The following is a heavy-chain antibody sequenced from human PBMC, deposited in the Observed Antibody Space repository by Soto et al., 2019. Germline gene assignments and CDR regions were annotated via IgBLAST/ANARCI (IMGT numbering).Heavy chain of an antibody. V-gene: IGHV4-61*01. J-gene: IGHJ4*02. Sequence: SETLSLTCTVSGGPLSSGSYYWSWIRQTPGRGLEWIAYIYYSGSTHYSPSLKSRVTISVDTSKNQFSLKMTSVSAADTAVYYCARGRNYNILNAYSPEPLSLDSWGQGNLVTVSS. CDR3: ARGRNYNILNAYSPEPLSLDS. D-gene: IGHD3-9*01. CDR2: IYYSGST. CDR1: GGPLSSGSYY.